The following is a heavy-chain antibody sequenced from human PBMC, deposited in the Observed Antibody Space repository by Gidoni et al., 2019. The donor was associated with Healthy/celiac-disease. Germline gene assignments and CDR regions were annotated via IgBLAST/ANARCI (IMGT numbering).Heavy chain of an antibody. Sequence: HLLQSGAEVKTPGASVKVSCKASGYTFTSYGISWVRQAPGQGLEWMGWISAYNGNTNYAQKLQGRVTMTTDTSTSTAYMELRSLRSDDTAVYYCARDVGEPYYYGMDVWGQGTTVTVSS. V-gene: IGHV1-18*04. CDR1: GYTFTSYG. D-gene: IGHD3-10*01. CDR2: ISAYNGNT. CDR3: ARDVGEPYYYGMDV. J-gene: IGHJ6*02.